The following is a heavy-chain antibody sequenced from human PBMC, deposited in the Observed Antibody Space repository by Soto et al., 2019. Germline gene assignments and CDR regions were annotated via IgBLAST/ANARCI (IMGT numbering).Heavy chain of an antibody. CDR3: AWNHYYYDSSGYYWFDP. J-gene: IGHJ5*02. Sequence: SETLSLTCAVSGGSISSGGYSWSWIRQPPGKGLEWIGYIYHSGSTYYNPSLKSRVTISVDRSKNQFSLKLSSLRSEDTAVYYCAWNHYYYDSSGYYWFDPWGQGTLVTVSS. CDR1: GGSISSGGYS. D-gene: IGHD3-22*01. CDR2: IYHSGST. V-gene: IGHV4-30-2*02.